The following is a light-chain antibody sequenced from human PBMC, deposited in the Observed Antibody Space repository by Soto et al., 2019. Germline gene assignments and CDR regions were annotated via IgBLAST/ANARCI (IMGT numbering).Light chain of an antibody. CDR3: QQYYSTIFI. J-gene: IGKJ3*01. CDR2: WAS. Sequence: DIVMTQSPDSLAVSVGERATINCKSSQSVLYSSNNKNYLAWYQQKPGQPPKLLIYWASTRESGVPDRFSGSGSGTDFTLTISSLQAEDVAVYYCQQYYSTIFIFGPGTKVDIK. CDR1: QSVLYSSNNKNY. V-gene: IGKV4-1*01.